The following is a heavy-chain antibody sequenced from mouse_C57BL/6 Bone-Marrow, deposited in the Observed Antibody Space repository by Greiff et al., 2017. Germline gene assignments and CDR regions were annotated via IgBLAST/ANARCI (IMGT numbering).Heavy chain of an antibody. CDR2: IHPNSGST. D-gene: IGHD2-4*01. CDR3: ASHYDYATWFAY. J-gene: IGHJ3*01. Sequence: QVHVKQPGAELVKPGASVKLSCKASGYTFTSYWMHWVKQRPGQGLEWIGMIHPNSGSTNYNEKFKSKATLTVDKSSSTAYMQLSSLTSEHSAVYYCASHYDYATWFAYWGQGTLVTVSA. V-gene: IGHV1-64*01. CDR1: GYTFTSYW.